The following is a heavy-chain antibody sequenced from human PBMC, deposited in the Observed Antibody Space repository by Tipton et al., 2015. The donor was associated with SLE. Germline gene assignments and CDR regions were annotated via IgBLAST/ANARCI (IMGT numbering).Heavy chain of an antibody. V-gene: IGHV4-59*01. CDR2: IYYSGST. J-gene: IGHJ6*04. D-gene: IGHD1-26*01. Sequence: TLSLTCTVSGGSTRSYYWTWIRQPPGKGLEWIGYIYYSGSTKYNPSLKSRVTISVDTSKNQFSLKLSSVTAADTAVYYCARDVGAVSWGVWGKGTTVTVSS. CDR3: ARDVGAVSWGV. CDR1: GGSTRSYY.